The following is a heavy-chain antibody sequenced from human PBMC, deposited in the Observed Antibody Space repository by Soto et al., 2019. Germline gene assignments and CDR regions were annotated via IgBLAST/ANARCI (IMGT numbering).Heavy chain of an antibody. CDR1: GGSVSSGSYY. CDR2: IYYSGST. V-gene: IGHV4-61*01. Sequence: PSETLSLTCTVSGGSVSSGSYYWSWIRQPPGKGLEWIGYIYYSGSTNYNPSLKSRVTISVDTSKNQFSLKLSSVTAADTAVYYCARLLHYDSSDYVGFDYWGQGTLVTVSS. J-gene: IGHJ4*02. D-gene: IGHD3-22*01. CDR3: ARLLHYDSSDYVGFDY.